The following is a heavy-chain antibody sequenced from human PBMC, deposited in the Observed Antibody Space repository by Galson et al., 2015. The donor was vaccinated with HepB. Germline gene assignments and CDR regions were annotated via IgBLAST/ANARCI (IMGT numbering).Heavy chain of an antibody. J-gene: IGHJ6*02. CDR2: ISPHKGDT. CDR3: ASTYFYGSRPFYQYGMDV. V-gene: IGHV1-18*01. D-gene: IGHD3-10*01. CDR1: GYTFNNYG. Sequence: SVKVSCKASGYTFNNYGISWVRQAPGQGLEWMGWISPHKGDTNYAHEVQGRVTLTTDTSTSTAYMELRSLTSDDTAVYYCASTYFYGSRPFYQYGMDVWGQGTTVTVSS.